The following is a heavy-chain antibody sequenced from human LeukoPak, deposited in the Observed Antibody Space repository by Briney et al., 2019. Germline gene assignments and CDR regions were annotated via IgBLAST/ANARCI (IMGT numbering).Heavy chain of an antibody. CDR1: GVSMTTHH. CDR3: MTIKRGNIFGYFDF. CDR2: VFDSGRT. D-gene: IGHD5-18*01. J-gene: IGHJ4*02. V-gene: IGHV4-59*11. Sequence: SETLSLTCTVSGVSMTTHHWNWIRQTPGKGLEWIGYVFDSGRTKENPSLKSRVTLSADTSKNQLSLRLSSVTAADTAVYYCMTIKRGNIFGYFDFWGQGILVTVSS.